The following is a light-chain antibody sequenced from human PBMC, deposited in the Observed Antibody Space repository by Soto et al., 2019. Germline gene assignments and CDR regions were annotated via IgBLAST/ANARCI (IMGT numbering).Light chain of an antibody. CDR2: DVN. V-gene: IGLV2-14*01. J-gene: IGLJ2*01. CDR3: SSYTSSSTSVV. Sequence: QSALTQPASVSGSPGQSITISCTGTSSDIGGYNYVSWYQQNPGKAPKLMIYDVNNRPSGVSNRFSGSKSGNTASLTISGLQAEDEADYYCSSYTSSSTSVVFGGGTKLTVL. CDR1: SSDIGGYNY.